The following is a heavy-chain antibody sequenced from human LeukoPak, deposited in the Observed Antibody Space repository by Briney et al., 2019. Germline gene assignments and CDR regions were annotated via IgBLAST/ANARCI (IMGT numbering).Heavy chain of an antibody. J-gene: IGHJ4*02. CDR3: ARHRTSGWGLDY. CDR1: GGSMSSYS. CDR2: VYYGGST. D-gene: IGHD6-19*01. V-gene: IGHV4-59*08. Sequence: SETLSLTCTVSGGSMSSYSRSWIRQPPGEGLEWIGFVYYGGSTNYNPCLKSRVTISVDTSKNQFSLKVNSVTAADTAVYYCARHRTSGWGLDYWGQGTMVTVSS.